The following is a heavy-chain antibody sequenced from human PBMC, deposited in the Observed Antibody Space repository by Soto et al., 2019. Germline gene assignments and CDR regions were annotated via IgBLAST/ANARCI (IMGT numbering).Heavy chain of an antibody. CDR3: ARRSLVQFDY. CDR1: VDSISSSSYY. Sequence: QLQLQASGPGLVKPSESLSLTCTVSVDSISSSSYYWGWIRQPPGKGLEWIGSIYYSVSTYYNTALKSRVTLSVDTSKYQYSRTLSSVTAAETAVYSCARRSLVQFDYWGQGTLVTVPP. D-gene: IGHD2-8*02. CDR2: IYYSVST. J-gene: IGHJ4*02. V-gene: IGHV4-39*01.